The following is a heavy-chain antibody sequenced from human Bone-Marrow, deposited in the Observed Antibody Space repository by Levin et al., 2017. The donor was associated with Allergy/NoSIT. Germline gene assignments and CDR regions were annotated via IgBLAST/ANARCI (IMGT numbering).Heavy chain of an antibody. Sequence: PGGSLRLSCIASDFNIRTHSFNWVRRAPGKGLEWVSFISGSSTYIYYADSVKGRFTISRDNAKKTLYLEMTSLRAEDTALYYCARDRFTGFEGDVDEGFDMWGQGTMVTVSS. J-gene: IGHJ3*02. V-gene: IGHV3-21*01. D-gene: IGHD1-1*01. CDR3: ARDRFTGFEGDVDEGFDM. CDR1: DFNIRTHS. CDR2: ISGSSTYI.